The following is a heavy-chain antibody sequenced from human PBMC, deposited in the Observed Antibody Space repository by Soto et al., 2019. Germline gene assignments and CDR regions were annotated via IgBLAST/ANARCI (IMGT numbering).Heavy chain of an antibody. CDR3: AILHNHGTYGMDV. CDR2: IIHIFDTA. Sequence: VASVKVSCKASGGSFTYTLSWVRQPPGQGLEWVGGIIHIFDTANYAQKFQGRVTITADESTKTAYMVLSTLRSEDTAVYDVAILHNHGTYGMDVWGQGTTVTVSS. J-gene: IGHJ6*02. D-gene: IGHD3-10*01. V-gene: IGHV1-69*13. CDR1: GGSFTYT.